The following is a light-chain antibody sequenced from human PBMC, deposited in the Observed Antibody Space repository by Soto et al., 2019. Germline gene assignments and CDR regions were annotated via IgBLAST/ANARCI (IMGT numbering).Light chain of an antibody. Sequence: DIQMTQSPFSLSASVGDRVTITCRASQNIGTYLNWYQHEAGKAPRLLIYASSSSDTGVPSRFSGRRSGTNFTLTISSLQPEDSATYYCQQSYSISITFGQGTRLEIK. V-gene: IGKV1-39*01. CDR1: QNIGTY. CDR2: ASS. J-gene: IGKJ5*01. CDR3: QQSYSISIT.